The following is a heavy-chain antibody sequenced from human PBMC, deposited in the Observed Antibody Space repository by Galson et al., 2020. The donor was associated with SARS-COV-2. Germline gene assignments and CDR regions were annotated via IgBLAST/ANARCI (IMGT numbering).Heavy chain of an antibody. CDR2: IYTSGST. CDR3: ARDYDYYDSSGYYLWYFDY. D-gene: IGHD3-22*01. CDR1: GGSISSGSYY. Sequence: SETLSLTCTVSGGSISSGSYYWSWIRQPPGKGLEWIGPIYTSGSTNYNPSLKSRVTISVDTSKNQFSLKLSSVTAADTAVYYCARDYDYYDSSGYYLWYFDYWGQGTLVTVSS. V-gene: IGHV4-61*02. J-gene: IGHJ4*02.